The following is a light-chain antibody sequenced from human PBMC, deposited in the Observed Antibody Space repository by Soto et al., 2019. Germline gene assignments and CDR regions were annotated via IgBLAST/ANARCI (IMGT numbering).Light chain of an antibody. V-gene: IGKV3-11*01. CDR3: QQRSHWPPWT. Sequence: EIVLTQSPATLSLSPGERATLSCRASQSVSNYLAWYQQKPGQAPRLLIYDASNRATGIPARFSGSGSGTDFTLTNGSLEPEDFAVYYCQQRSHWPPWTFGQGTKVEIK. J-gene: IGKJ1*01. CDR2: DAS. CDR1: QSVSNY.